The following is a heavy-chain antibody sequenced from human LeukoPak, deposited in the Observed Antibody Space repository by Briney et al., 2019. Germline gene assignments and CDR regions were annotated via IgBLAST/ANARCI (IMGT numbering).Heavy chain of an antibody. Sequence: GASVKVSCKASGYTFTDYYMHWVRQAPGQGLEWMGWINPHSGGTDHAQKFQGRVTMTRDTSISTAYMELSRLRSDDTAVYYCARDSRVLRFLEWLLYYWGQGTLVTVSS. CDR1: GYTFTDYY. V-gene: IGHV1-2*02. CDR3: ARDSRVLRFLEWLLYY. D-gene: IGHD3-3*01. CDR2: INPHSGGT. J-gene: IGHJ4*02.